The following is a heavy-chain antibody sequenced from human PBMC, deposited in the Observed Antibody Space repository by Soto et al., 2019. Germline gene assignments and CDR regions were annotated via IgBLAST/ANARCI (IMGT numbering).Heavy chain of an antibody. V-gene: IGHV1-18*04. D-gene: IGHD2-2*01. J-gene: IGHJ5*02. CDR1: GYTFTSYG. Sequence: ASVMVSGKASGYTFTSYGISWVRQAPGQGLEWMGWISAYNGNTNYAQTLQGRVTMTTDTSTSTAYMELRSLRSDDTAVYYCARDLAGYCSSTSCYWGNWFDPWA. CDR3: ARDLAGYCSSTSCYWGNWFDP. CDR2: ISAYNGNT.